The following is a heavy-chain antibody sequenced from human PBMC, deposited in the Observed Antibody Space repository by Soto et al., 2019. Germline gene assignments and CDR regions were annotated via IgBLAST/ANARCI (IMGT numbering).Heavy chain of an antibody. V-gene: IGHV3-49*04. Sequence: HPGGSLRLSCTASGFTFGDYAMSWVRQAPGKGLEWVGFIRSKAYGGTTEYAASVKGRFTISRDDSKSIAYLQMNSLKTEDTAVYYCTSQIVVVTAANSGMDVWGQGTTVTVSS. CDR1: GFTFGDYA. D-gene: IGHD2-21*02. J-gene: IGHJ6*02. CDR3: TSQIVVVTAANSGMDV. CDR2: IRSKAYGGTT.